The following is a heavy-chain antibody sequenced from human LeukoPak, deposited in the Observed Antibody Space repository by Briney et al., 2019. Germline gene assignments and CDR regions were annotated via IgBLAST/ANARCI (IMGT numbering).Heavy chain of an antibody. CDR2: INPKSGGT. V-gene: IGHV1-2*02. CDR1: GYTFTGYY. CDR3: ARNLWFGESSDAFDM. J-gene: IGHJ3*02. Sequence: ASVKVSCKASGYTFTGYYMHWVRQAPGQRLEWMGWINPKSGGTNYAQKFQGRVTMTRDTSISTAYMDMSSLRSDDTAVYYCARNLWFGESSDAFDMWGQGTMVTVSS. D-gene: IGHD3-10*01.